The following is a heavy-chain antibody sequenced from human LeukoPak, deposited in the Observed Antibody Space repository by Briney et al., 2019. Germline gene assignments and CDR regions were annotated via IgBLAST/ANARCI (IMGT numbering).Heavy chain of an antibody. CDR1: GGSISSYY. CDR2: IYYSGST. CDR3: ARSHCSGGSCYPSSSFDY. V-gene: IGHV4-59*08. J-gene: IGHJ4*02. Sequence: SETLSLTCTVSGGSISSYYWSRIRQPPGKGLEWIGYIYYSGSTNYNPSLMSRVTISVDTSKNQFSLKLSSVTAADTAVYYCARSHCSGGSCYPSSSFDYWGQGTLVTVSS. D-gene: IGHD2-15*01.